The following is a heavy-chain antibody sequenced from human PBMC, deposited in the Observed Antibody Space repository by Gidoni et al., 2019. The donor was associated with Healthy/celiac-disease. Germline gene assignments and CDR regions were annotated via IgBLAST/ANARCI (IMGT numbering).Heavy chain of an antibody. J-gene: IGHJ6*02. D-gene: IGHD6-19*01. Sequence: EVQLVESGGGLVKPGGSLRLSCAASGFTFSSYSMNWVRQAAGKGLEWVSSISSSSSYIYYADSVKGRFTISRDNAKNSLYLQMNSLRAEDTAVYYCARAFDLSSGPYYYGMDVWGQGTTVTVSS. CDR2: ISSSSSYI. CDR1: GFTFSSYS. V-gene: IGHV3-21*01. CDR3: ARAFDLSSGPYYYGMDV.